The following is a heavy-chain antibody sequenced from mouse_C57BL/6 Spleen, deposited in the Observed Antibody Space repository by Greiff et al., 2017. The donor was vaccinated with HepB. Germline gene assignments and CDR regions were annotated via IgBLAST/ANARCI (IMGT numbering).Heavy chain of an antibody. V-gene: IGHV3-6*01. Sequence: VQLKESGPGLVKPSQSLSLTCSVTGYSITSGYYWNWIRQFPGNKLEWMGYISYDGSNNYNPSLKNRISITRDTSKNQFFLKLNSVTTEDTATYYCARDDGYDGAMDYWGQGTSVTVSS. J-gene: IGHJ4*01. CDR3: ARDDGYDGAMDY. CDR2: ISYDGSN. D-gene: IGHD1-2*01. CDR1: GYSITSGYY.